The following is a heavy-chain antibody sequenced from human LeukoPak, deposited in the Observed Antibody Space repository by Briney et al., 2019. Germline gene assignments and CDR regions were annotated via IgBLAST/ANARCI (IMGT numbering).Heavy chain of an antibody. CDR2: ISYDGSNK. CDR3: ARDPAPRGYSGYDFYGMDV. V-gene: IGHV3-30-3*01. J-gene: IGHJ6*02. Sequence: GGSLRLSWAASGFTFSSYAMHWVRQAPGKGLEWVAVISYDGSNKYYADSVKGRFTISRDNSKNTLYLQMNSLRAEDTAVYYCARDPAPRGYSGYDFYGMDVWGQGTTVTVSS. D-gene: IGHD5-12*01. CDR1: GFTFSSYA.